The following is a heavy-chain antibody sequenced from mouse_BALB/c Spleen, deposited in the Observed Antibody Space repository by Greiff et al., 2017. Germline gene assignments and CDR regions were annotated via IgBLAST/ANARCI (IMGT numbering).Heavy chain of an antibody. V-gene: IGHV5-6*01. CDR1: GFTFSSYG. Sequence: DVHLVESGGDLVKPGGSLKLSCAASGFTFSSYGMSWVRQTPDKRLEWVATISSGGSYTYYPDSVKGRFTISRDNAKNTLYLQMSSLKSEDTAMYYCARSYGRDAMDYWGQGTSVTVSS. CDR2: ISSGGSYT. CDR3: ARSYGRDAMDY. D-gene: IGHD1-1*01. J-gene: IGHJ4*01.